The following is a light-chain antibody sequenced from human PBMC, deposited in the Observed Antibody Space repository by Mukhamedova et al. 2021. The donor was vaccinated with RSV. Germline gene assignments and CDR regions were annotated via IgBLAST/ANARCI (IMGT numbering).Light chain of an antibody. CDR3: QSYDSSLSAHVV. V-gene: IGLV1-40*03. Sequence: GSSPNIGAGYDVHWYQQLPGSAPKLLIYGNSNRPSGVPDRFSGSKSGASASLAITGLQAEDEADYYCQSYDSSLSAHVVFGGGTKL. CDR2: GNS. CDR1: SPNIGAGYD. J-gene: IGLJ2*01.